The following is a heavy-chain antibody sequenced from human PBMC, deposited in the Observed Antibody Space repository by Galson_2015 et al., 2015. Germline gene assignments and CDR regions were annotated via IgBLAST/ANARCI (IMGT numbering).Heavy chain of an antibody. D-gene: IGHD2-2*01. J-gene: IGHJ4*02. V-gene: IGHV3-53*01. CDR3: ARDSTTTHRAGY. Sequence: SLRLSCAASEFTFSSYYMSWVRQAPGKGLEWVSVIYGGDMKHHTNPVEGPFTLSRDNFKKTLYLQMNNLRAEDTAVYFCARDSTTTHRAGYWGQGTLVIVSS. CDR2: IYGGDMK. CDR1: EFTFSSYY.